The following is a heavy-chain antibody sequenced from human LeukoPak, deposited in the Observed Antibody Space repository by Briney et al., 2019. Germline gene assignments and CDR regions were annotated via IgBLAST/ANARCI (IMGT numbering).Heavy chain of an antibody. CDR3: ARASKAAPMDV. D-gene: IGHD6-25*01. Sequence: KPSETLSLTCTVSGGSISSSSYYWGWIRQPPGKGLEWIGSIYYSGSTYYNPSLKSRVTISVDTSKNQFSLKLSSVTAADTAVYYCARASKAAPMDVWGQGTTVTVSS. CDR1: GGSISSSSYY. CDR2: IYYSGST. J-gene: IGHJ6*02. V-gene: IGHV4-39*07.